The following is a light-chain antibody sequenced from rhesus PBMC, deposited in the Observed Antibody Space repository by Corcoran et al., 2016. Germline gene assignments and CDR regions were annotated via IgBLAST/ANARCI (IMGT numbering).Light chain of an antibody. J-gene: IGLJ6*01. Sequence: QSALTQPRSVSKSLGQSVTISCTGTSNDVGGYNDISWYQQHSGTAPRLLISDVSKRPSWVSDRFSGSKSGNTAALPISGLQAEEEAEYYGCSYRSGSTFDVFGSGTKLTVL. CDR3: CSYRSGSTFDV. V-gene: IGLV2S9*01. CDR1: SNDVGGYND. CDR2: DVS.